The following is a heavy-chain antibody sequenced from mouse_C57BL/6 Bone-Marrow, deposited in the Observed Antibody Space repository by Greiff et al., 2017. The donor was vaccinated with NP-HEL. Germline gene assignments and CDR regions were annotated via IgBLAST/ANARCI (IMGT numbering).Heavy chain of an antibody. Sequence: QVQLQQPGAELVKPGASVKLSCKVSGYTFTSYWLQWVKQRPGLGLEWIGEIVPSDSTTNYNQQLKGNATLTVDESSSSAYLQLSSLTSEDSAVYYCAREANYGSSRYCGQGTTLTVSS. V-gene: IGHV1-50*01. CDR3: AREANYGSSRY. D-gene: IGHD1-1*01. CDR2: IVPSDSTT. CDR1: GYTFTSYW. J-gene: IGHJ2*01.